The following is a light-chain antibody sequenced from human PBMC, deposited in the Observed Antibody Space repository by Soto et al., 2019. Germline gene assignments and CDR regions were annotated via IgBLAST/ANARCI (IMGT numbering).Light chain of an antibody. CDR1: QSVSRSY. J-gene: IGKJ1*01. Sequence: EIVLTQSPGTLSLSPGERATLSCRASQSVSRSYLAWYQQKPGQAPRLLIYDASTRATGIPDRFSGSGSGTDFTLTISRLEPEDFAVYYCQRYGSSPPWTFGQGTKVEIK. V-gene: IGKV3-20*01. CDR2: DAS. CDR3: QRYGSSPPWT.